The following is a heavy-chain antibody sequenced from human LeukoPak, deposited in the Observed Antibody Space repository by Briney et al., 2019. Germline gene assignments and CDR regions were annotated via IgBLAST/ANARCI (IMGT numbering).Heavy chain of an antibody. CDR1: GSPLRNFS. J-gene: IGHJ4*02. D-gene: IGHD3-10*01. CDR3: AKDRAIRGGKGFDS. Sequence: PGGSLRLPCTAPGSPLRNFSLTWFRQAPGKGLDWASSISDSGGTIYHTDSVKGRFTTSRDNSKKTLYLQMNSLRAEDTAVYYCAKDRAIRGGKGFDSWGQGTLVTVSS. V-gene: IGHV3-23*01. CDR2: ISDSGGTI.